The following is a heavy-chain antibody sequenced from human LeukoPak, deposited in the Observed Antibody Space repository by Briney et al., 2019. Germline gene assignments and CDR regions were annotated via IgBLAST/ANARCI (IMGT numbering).Heavy chain of an antibody. D-gene: IGHD5-18*01. J-gene: IGHJ6*03. CDR2: INYSGST. Sequence: SETLSLTCTVSGGSLRSYYWSWIRQPPGKGLEWIGEINYSGSTNYNPSLKSRVTISVDTSKNQFSLNLSSVTAADTAVYFCASRTGGYSYGCMDVWGKGTTVTVSS. CDR1: GGSLRSYY. V-gene: IGHV4-34*01. CDR3: ASRTGGYSYGCMDV.